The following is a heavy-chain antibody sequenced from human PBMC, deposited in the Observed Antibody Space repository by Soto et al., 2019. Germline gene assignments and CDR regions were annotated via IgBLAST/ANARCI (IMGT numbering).Heavy chain of an antibody. J-gene: IGHJ5*02. CDR1: GYPISSGYQ. CDR3: ARDFYGSRAAGWFDP. Sequence: SETLSLTCGVSGYPISSGYQWGWIRRPPGKGPEWIGSVYHDGRTRYNPPLESRVTISVDTSKNQFSLNLNSVTVADTAMYYCARDFYGSRAAGWFDPWGQGTLVTVSS. CDR2: VYHDGRT. D-gene: IGHD3-10*01. V-gene: IGHV4-38-2*02.